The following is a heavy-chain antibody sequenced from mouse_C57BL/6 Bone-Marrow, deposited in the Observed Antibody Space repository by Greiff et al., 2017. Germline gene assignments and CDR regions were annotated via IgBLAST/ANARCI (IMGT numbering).Heavy chain of an antibody. V-gene: IGHV5-4*01. D-gene: IGHD1-1*01. Sequence: EVQLVESGGGLVKPGGSLKLSCAASGFPFSSYAMSWVRQTPEKRLEWVATISDGGSYTYYPDNVKGRFTISRDNAKNNLYLQMSHLKSEDTAMYYCARLLLRAMDYWGQGTSVTVSS. CDR1: GFPFSSYA. J-gene: IGHJ4*01. CDR3: ARLLLRAMDY. CDR2: ISDGGSYT.